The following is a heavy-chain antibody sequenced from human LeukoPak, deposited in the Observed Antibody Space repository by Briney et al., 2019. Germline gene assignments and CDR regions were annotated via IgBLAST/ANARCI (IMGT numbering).Heavy chain of an antibody. J-gene: IGHJ3*02. D-gene: IGHD1-26*01. CDR3: ARCLGATRCAFDI. V-gene: IGHV3-21*01. CDR1: GFTISSYS. Sequence: GGSLRLSCAASGFTISSYSMNWVRQAPGKGLEWVSSISSSSSYIYYADSVKGRFTISRDNARNSLYLQMNSLRAEDTAVYYCARCLGATRCAFDIWGQGTMVTVSS. CDR2: ISSSSSYI.